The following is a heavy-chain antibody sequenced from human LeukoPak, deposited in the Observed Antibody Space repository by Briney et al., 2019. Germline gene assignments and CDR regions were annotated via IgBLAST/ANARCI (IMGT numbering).Heavy chain of an antibody. CDR3: ARLPMIVVVRSY. J-gene: IGHJ4*02. CDR1: GYTFTGYY. D-gene: IGHD3-22*01. CDR2: INPNSGGT. Sequence: ASVKVSCKASGYTFTGYYMHRVRQAPGQGLEWMGWINPNSGGTNYAQKFQGRVTMTRDTSISTAYMELSRLRSDDTAVYYCARLPMIVVVRSYWGQGTLVTVSS. V-gene: IGHV1-2*02.